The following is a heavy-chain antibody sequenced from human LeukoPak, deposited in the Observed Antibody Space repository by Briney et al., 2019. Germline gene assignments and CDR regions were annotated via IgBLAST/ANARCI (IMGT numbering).Heavy chain of an antibody. D-gene: IGHD3-10*01. CDR2: IYHSGST. Sequence: SETLSLTCAVSGGSISSGGYSWSWLRQPPGTGLEWIGYIYHSGSTYYNPSLKSRVTISVDTSKNQFSLKLSSVTAADTAVYYCARGTHYGSGSPQSPRYFDLWGRGTLVTVSS. J-gene: IGHJ2*01. V-gene: IGHV4-30-2*01. CDR1: GGSISSGGYS. CDR3: ARGTHYGSGSPQSPRYFDL.